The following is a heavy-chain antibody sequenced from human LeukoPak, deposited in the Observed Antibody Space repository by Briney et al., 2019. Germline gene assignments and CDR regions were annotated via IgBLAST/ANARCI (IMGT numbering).Heavy chain of an antibody. CDR2: IIPIFGTA. D-gene: IGHD3-22*01. CDR1: GGTFSSYA. CDR3: ARPRTYYYDSSGYSDAFDI. Sequence: SVKVSCKASGGTFSSYAISWVRQAPGQGLEWMGGIIPIFGTANYAQKFQGRVTITTDESTSTAYMELSSLRSEDTAVYYCARPRTYYYDSSGYSDAFDIWGQGTMVTVSS. J-gene: IGHJ3*02. V-gene: IGHV1-69*05.